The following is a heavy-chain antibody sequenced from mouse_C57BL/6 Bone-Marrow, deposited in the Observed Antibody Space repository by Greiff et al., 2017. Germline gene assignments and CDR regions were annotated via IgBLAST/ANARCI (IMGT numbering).Heavy chain of an antibody. CDR3: VRQARYAMDY. CDR1: GFSFNPYA. V-gene: IGHV10-1*01. J-gene: IGHJ4*01. Sequence: EVKLVESGGGLVQPKGSLKLSCAASGFSFNPYAMNWVRQAPGKGLEWVARIRSKSNNYATYYADSVKDRFTISRDDSESMLYLQMNNLKTEDTAMYYCVRQARYAMDYWGQGTSVTVSS. CDR2: IRSKSNNYAT.